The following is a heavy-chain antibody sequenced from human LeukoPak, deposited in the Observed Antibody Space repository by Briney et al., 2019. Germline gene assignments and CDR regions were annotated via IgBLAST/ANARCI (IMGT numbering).Heavy chain of an antibody. CDR3: AKCGEQQLAPFDY. D-gene: IGHD6-13*01. J-gene: IGHJ4*02. CDR2: ISGSGGST. V-gene: IGHV3-23*01. Sequence: GGSLRLSCAASGFTFSSYAMSWVRQAPGKGMEWVSAISGSGGSTYYADSVKGRFTISRDNSKNTLYLQMNSLRAEDTAVYYCAKCGEQQLAPFDYWGQGTLVTVSS. CDR1: GFTFSSYA.